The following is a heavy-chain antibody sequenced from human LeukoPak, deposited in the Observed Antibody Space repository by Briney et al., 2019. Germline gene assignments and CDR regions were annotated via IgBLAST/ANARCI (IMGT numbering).Heavy chain of an antibody. V-gene: IGHV1-8*01. CDR3: ATSHPLTHGRGAADAFDI. D-gene: IGHD6-25*01. Sequence: ASVKVSCKASGYTFTSYDINWVRQATGQGLEWMGWMNTNSGNTGYAQKFQGRVTMTRNTSIRTAYMQLSSLSSAHMAVYYCATSHPLTHGRGAADAFDIWDQGTMVTVSS. J-gene: IGHJ3*02. CDR2: MNTNSGNT. CDR1: GYTFTSYD.